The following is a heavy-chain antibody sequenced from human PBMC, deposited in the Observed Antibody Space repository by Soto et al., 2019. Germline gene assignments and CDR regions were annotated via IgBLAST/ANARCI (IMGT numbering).Heavy chain of an antibody. V-gene: IGHV1-69*02. J-gene: IGHJ4*02. CDR2: IIPILGIA. CDR3: ARARVAYCSSTSCYEDY. Sequence: QVQLVQSGAEVKKPGSSVKVSCKASGGTFSSYTISWVRQAPGQGLEWMGRIIPILGIANYAQKFQGRVTITADNSTSTAYMELSSLRSEDTAVYYCARARVAYCSSTSCYEDYWGQGTLVTVSS. D-gene: IGHD2-2*01. CDR1: GGTFSSYT.